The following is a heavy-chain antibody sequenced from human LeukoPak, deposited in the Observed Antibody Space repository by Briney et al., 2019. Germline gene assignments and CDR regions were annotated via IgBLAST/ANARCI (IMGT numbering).Heavy chain of an antibody. D-gene: IGHD6-6*01. J-gene: IGHJ4*02. Sequence: GESLRLSCAASGFTFSSYWMHWVRQGPGKGLVWVSRINTDGSSTSYADSVKGRFTISRDNAKNTLYLQMNSLRAEDTAVYYCARVPRSSPGYWGQGTLVTVSS. CDR1: GFTFSSYW. CDR3: ARVPRSSPGY. V-gene: IGHV3-74*01. CDR2: INTDGSST.